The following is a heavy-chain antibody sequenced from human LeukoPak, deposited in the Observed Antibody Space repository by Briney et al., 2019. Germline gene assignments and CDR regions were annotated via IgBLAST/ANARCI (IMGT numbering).Heavy chain of an antibody. J-gene: IGHJ5*02. D-gene: IGHD2-2*01. Sequence: PGGSLRLSCAASGFTFSSYSVNWVRQAPGKGLEWVSSISSSSSYIYYADSVKGRFTISRDNAKNSLYLQMNSLRAEDTAVYYCARDARRDIVVVPAAPRGWFDPWGQGTLVTVSS. V-gene: IGHV3-21*01. CDR2: ISSSSSYI. CDR3: ARDARRDIVVVPAAPRGWFDP. CDR1: GFTFSSYS.